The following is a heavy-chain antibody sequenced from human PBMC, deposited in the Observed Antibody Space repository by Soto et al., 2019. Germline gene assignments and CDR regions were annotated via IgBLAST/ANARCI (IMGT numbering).Heavy chain of an antibody. CDR1: GESISSGDHY. CDR3: ARDAGYCNSVSCYPYNMDV. CDR2: IYYSGNT. J-gene: IGHJ6*02. D-gene: IGHD2-15*01. V-gene: IGHV4-30-4*01. Sequence: PSETLSLTCTVSGESISSGDHYWRWVRQSPGEGLEWIGFIYYSGNTYYNPSLKSRVSMSVGTSNSQFSLKLNSVTAADTAVYYCARDAGYCNSVSCYPYNMDVWGQGTTVTVS.